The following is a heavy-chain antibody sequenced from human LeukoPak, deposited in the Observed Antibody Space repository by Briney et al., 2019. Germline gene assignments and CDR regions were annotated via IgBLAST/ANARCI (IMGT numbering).Heavy chain of an antibody. CDR2: ISSSGSTI. V-gene: IGHV3-11*01. Sequence: PGGSLRLSCAASGFTVSDYYMSWIRQAPGKGLEWVSYISSSGSTIYYADSVKGRITISRDNAKNSLYLQMNSLRAEDTAVYYCARDFCGGGCYNYYYYYMDVWGKGTTVTVSS. J-gene: IGHJ6*03. D-gene: IGHD2-21*02. CDR1: GFTVSDYY. CDR3: ARDFCGGGCYNYYYYYMDV.